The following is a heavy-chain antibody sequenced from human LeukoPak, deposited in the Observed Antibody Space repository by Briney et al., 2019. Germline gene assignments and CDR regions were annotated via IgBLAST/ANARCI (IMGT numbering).Heavy chain of an antibody. CDR2: ISSSGSAI. CDR1: GFTFSDYY. CDR3: SRDLNGDPPR. D-gene: IGHD4-17*01. V-gene: IGHV3-11*04. Sequence: GGSLRLSCAASGFTFSDYYINWIRQAPGKGLEWVSSISSSGSAIFYADSVRGRFTISRDNAKNTLYLQMNSLRAEDTAVYYCSRDLNGDPPRWGQGTLVTVSS. J-gene: IGHJ4*02.